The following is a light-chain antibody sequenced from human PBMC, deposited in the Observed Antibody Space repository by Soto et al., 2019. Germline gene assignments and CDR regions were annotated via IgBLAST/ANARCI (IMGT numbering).Light chain of an antibody. CDR2: DAS. V-gene: IGKV1-33*01. J-gene: IGKJ3*01. CDR1: HDISYY. Sequence: DIQVTQSPSSLSASVGDRVTITCQASHDISYYLNWYQQKPGKAPKLLIYDASNLETGVPSRFTRGESVTDCSLTISSLQPQDIATYYCQQYNDLPSVGTGT. CDR3: QQYNDLPS.